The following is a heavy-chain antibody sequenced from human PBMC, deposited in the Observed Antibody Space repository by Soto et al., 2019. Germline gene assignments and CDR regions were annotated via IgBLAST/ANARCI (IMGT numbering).Heavy chain of an antibody. CDR3: ARDVAVARDFDY. Sequence: ASVKVSCKASAYTFTNYGISWARQAPGQGLEWMGWTSAYNGNTNYAQKLQGRVTMTTDTSTSTAYMELRSLKSDDTAVYYCARDVAVARDFDYWGQGTLVTVSS. CDR1: AYTFTNYG. V-gene: IGHV1-18*01. CDR2: TSAYNGNT. D-gene: IGHD6-19*01. J-gene: IGHJ4*02.